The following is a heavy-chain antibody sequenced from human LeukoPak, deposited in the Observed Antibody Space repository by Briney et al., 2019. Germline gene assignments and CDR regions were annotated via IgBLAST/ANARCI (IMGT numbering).Heavy chain of an antibody. V-gene: IGHV4-4*07. Sequence: SETLSLTCTVSGGSISSYYWSWIRQPAGKGLELIGRIYTSGSTNYNPSLKSRVTMSVDTSKNQFSLKLSSVTAADTAVYYCASSYGSGSYYNGPEPNYFDYWGQGTLVTVSS. CDR2: IYTSGST. J-gene: IGHJ4*02. CDR1: GGSISSYY. CDR3: ASSYGSGSYYNGPEPNYFDY. D-gene: IGHD3-10*01.